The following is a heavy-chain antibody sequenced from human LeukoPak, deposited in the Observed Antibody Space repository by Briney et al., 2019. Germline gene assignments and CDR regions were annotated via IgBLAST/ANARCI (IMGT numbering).Heavy chain of an antibody. D-gene: IGHD6-13*01. CDR2: IYHSGST. V-gene: IGHV4-38-2*02. CDR1: GYFISSGYY. J-gene: IGHJ4*02. Sequence: SETLSLTCTVSGYFISSGYYWGWIRQPPEKGLEWIGSIYHSGSTYYNPSLKSRVTISVDTSKNQFSLKLSSVTAADTAVYYCARVIAAAGKYFDYWGQGTLVTVSS. CDR3: ARVIAAAGKYFDY.